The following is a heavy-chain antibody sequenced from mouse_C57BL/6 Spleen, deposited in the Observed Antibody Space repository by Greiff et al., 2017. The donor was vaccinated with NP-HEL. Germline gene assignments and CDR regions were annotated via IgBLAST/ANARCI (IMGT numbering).Heavy chain of an antibody. J-gene: IGHJ2*01. CDR3: ASYLVDY. CDR2: INPNNGGT. D-gene: IGHD2-1*01. Sequence: VQLQQSGPELVKPGASVKISCKASGYTFTDYYMNWVKQSHGKSLEWIGDINPNNGGTSYNQKFKGKATLTVDKSSSTAYMELRSLTSEDSAVYYCASYLVDYWGQGTTLTVSS. V-gene: IGHV1-26*01. CDR1: GYTFTDYY.